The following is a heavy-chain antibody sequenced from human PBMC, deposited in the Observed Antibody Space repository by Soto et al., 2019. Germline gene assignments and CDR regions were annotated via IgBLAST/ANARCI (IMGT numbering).Heavy chain of an antibody. J-gene: IGHJ4*02. D-gene: IGHD1-26*01. Sequence: SETLSLTCTVSGGSISSSSYYWGWIRQPPGKGLEWIGSIYYSGSTYYNPSLKSRVTISVDTSKNQFSLKLSSVTAADTAVYYCARIVGATWGLDYWGQGTLVTVSS. CDR1: GGSISSSSYY. CDR2: IYYSGST. V-gene: IGHV4-39*01. CDR3: ARIVGATWGLDY.